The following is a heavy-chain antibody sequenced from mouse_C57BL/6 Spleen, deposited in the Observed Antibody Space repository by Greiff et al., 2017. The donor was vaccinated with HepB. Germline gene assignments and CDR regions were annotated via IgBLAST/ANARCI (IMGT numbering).Heavy chain of an antibody. CDR1: GYTFTSYW. Sequence: EVQLQQSGTVLARPGASVKMSCKTSGYTFTSYWMHWVKQRPGQGLEWIGAIYPGNSDTSYNQKFKGKAKLTAVTSASTAYMERSSLTNEDSAVYYCTRHITTVVEDYWGQGTTLTVSS. J-gene: IGHJ2*01. D-gene: IGHD1-1*01. CDR2: IYPGNSDT. V-gene: IGHV1-5*01. CDR3: TRHITTVVEDY.